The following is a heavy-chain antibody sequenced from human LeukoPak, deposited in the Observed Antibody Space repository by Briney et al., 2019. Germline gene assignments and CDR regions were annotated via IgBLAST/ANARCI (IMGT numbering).Heavy chain of an antibody. Sequence: PSETLSLTCAVYGGSFSGYYWSWNRQPPGEGLEWVGEINHSGSTNYNPSLKSRVTISVDTSKNQFSLKLSSVTAADTAVYYCARSLRRNYYYDSSGYDYWGQGTLVTVSS. CDR1: GGSFSGYY. J-gene: IGHJ4*02. D-gene: IGHD3-22*01. CDR2: INHSGST. CDR3: ARSLRRNYYYDSSGYDY. V-gene: IGHV4-34*01.